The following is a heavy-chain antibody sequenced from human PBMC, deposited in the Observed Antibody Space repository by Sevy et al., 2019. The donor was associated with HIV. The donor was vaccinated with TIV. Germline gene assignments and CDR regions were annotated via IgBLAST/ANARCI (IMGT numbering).Heavy chain of an antibody. J-gene: IGHJ6*02. D-gene: IGHD3-3*01. CDR2: ISSSSYI. V-gene: IGHV3-21*01. CDR3: AREGVRFLEWLPTYYYYGMDV. Sequence: GGSLRLSCAASGFTFSSYSMNWVRQAPGKGLEWVSSISSSSYIYYADSVKGRFTISRDNAKNSLYLQMNSLRAEDTAVYYCAREGVRFLEWLPTYYYYGMDVWGQGTTVTVSS. CDR1: GFTFSSYS.